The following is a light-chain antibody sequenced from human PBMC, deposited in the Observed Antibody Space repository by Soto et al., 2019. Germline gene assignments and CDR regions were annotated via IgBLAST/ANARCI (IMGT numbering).Light chain of an antibody. CDR1: QSVGSS. V-gene: IGKV3-15*01. CDR2: GAS. CDR3: QQYNNWPRT. J-gene: IGKJ1*01. Sequence: EIVMTQSPATLSVSPGERATLSCRASQSVGSSLAWYQQKPGQAPRLLIFGASTRATGIPARFSGSGSGTEFTLTISSLQSEDFVVYYCQQYNNWPRTFGQGTKVDI.